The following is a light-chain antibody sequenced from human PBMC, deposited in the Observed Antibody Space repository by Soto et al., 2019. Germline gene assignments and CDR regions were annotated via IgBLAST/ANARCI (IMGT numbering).Light chain of an antibody. CDR3: QQSYSNPTWT. Sequence: DIHLTRSPSSLSASVGNRITITCRASQSISTYLNWYQQKPVEAPTLLVYDSSTLQSGVPSRFSGSGFAAEFTLTVSSLKTEDFANYYCQQSYSNPTWTFGQGTKVDIK. J-gene: IGKJ1*01. CDR1: QSISTY. V-gene: IGKV1-39*01. CDR2: DSS.